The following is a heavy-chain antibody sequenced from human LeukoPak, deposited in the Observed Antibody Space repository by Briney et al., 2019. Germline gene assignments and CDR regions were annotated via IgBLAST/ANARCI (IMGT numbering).Heavy chain of an antibody. Sequence: PGRSLRLSCAASGFTFSSYAMHWVRQAPGKGLEWVAVISYDGSNKYYADSVKGRFTISRDNSKNTLYLQMNSLRAEDTAVYYCASRRYCSSTSCYYYYYGMDVWGKGTTVTVSS. D-gene: IGHD2-2*01. J-gene: IGHJ6*04. CDR2: ISYDGSNK. CDR3: ASRRYCSSTSCYYYYYGMDV. CDR1: GFTFSSYA. V-gene: IGHV3-30-3*01.